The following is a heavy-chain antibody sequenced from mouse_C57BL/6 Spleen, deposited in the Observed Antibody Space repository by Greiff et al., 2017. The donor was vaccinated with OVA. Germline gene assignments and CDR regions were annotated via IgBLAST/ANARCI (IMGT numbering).Heavy chain of an antibody. CDR1: GYTFTDYY. D-gene: IGHD2-14*01. CDR2: IYPGSGNT. CDR3: ARSDRYFDY. Sequence: VQRVESGAELVRPGASVKLSCKASGYTFTDYYINWVKQRPGQGLEWIARIYPGSGNTYYNEKFKGKATLTAEKSSSTAYMQLSSLTSEDSAVYFCARSDRYFDYWGQGTTLTVSS. V-gene: IGHV1-76*01. J-gene: IGHJ2*01.